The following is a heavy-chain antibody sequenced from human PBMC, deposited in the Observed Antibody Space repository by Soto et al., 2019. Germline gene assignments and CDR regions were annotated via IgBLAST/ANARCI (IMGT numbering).Heavy chain of an antibody. CDR3: ARRASVTTSRNWFDP. Sequence: QITLKESGPTLVKPTQTLTLTCTFSGFSLNTYGVGVGWVRQPPGKALEWLALIWWDDDKRYSPSLKNRLTINKDTSKNQVVLTVTNVDPVDTATYYCARRASVTTSRNWFDPWGQGTLVTVSS. CDR2: IWWDDDK. J-gene: IGHJ5*02. V-gene: IGHV2-5*02. D-gene: IGHD4-17*01. CDR1: GFSLNTYGVG.